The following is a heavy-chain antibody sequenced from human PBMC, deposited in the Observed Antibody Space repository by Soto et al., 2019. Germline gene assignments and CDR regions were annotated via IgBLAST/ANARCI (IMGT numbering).Heavy chain of an antibody. CDR3: ARAHYDFWSGYYYGMDV. J-gene: IGHJ6*02. CDR2: INHSGST. CDR1: GGSFSGYY. Sequence: TLSLTCAVYGGSFSGYYWSWIRQPPGKGLEWIGEINHSGSTNYNPSLRSRVTISVDTSKNQFSLKLSSVTAADTAVYYCARAHYDFWSGYYYGMDVWGQGTTVTVSS. D-gene: IGHD3-3*01. V-gene: IGHV4-34*01.